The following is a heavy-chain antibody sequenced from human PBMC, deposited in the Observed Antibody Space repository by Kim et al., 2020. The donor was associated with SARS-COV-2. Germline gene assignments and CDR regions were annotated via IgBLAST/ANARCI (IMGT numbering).Heavy chain of an antibody. CDR3: ARDHGTVTTSFDY. D-gene: IGHD4-17*01. CDR2: INQDGSEN. V-gene: IGHV3-7*01. CDR1: GFTFSSYW. J-gene: IGHJ4*02. Sequence: GGSLRLSFAASGFTFSSYWMSWVRQAPGQGLEWVANINQDGSENYYVDSVQGRFTISRDNAKNSLYLQMNSLRAEDTAVYYCARDHGTVTTSFDYWGQGTLVTVSS.